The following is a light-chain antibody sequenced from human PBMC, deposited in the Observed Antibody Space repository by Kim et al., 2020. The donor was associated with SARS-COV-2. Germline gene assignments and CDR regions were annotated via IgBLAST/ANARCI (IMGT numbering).Light chain of an antibody. Sequence: ELTQPPSVSVSPGQTASITCSGDKLGDKYACWYQQKPGQSPVLVIYQDSKRPSGIPERFSGSNSGNTATLTISGTQAMDEADYYCQAWDSSTADVVFG. CDR1: KLGDKY. J-gene: IGLJ2*01. CDR2: QDS. CDR3: QAWDSSTADVV. V-gene: IGLV3-1*01.